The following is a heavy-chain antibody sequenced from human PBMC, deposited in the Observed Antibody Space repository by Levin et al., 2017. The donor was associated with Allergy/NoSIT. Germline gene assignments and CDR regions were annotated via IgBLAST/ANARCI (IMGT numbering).Heavy chain of an antibody. CDR2: TYYRSKWYN. D-gene: IGHD3-22*01. Sequence: SETLSLTCAISGDSVSSNSAAWNWIRQSPSRGLEWLGRTYYRSKWYNDYAVSVKSRITINPDTSKNQFSLQLNSVTPEDTAVYYCAREIVDTMIVVVIKVGTFDRWGRGTLVTVSS. J-gene: IGHJ2*01. CDR1: GDSVSSNSAA. CDR3: AREIVDTMIVVVIKVGTFDR. V-gene: IGHV6-1*01.